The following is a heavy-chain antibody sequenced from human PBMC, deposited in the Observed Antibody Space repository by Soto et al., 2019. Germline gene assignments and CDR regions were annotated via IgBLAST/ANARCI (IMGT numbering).Heavy chain of an antibody. CDR3: ARESEDLTSNFAY. V-gene: IGHV3-21*06. Sequence: PGGSLRLSCAASGFTFTRYSMNWVRQAPGKGIEWVSSISSTTNYIYYGDSMKGRFTISRDNAKNSLYLEMNSLRAEDTAVYYCARESEDLTSNFAYWGQGTLVTVSS. J-gene: IGHJ4*02. CDR2: ISSTTNYI. CDR1: GFTFTRYS.